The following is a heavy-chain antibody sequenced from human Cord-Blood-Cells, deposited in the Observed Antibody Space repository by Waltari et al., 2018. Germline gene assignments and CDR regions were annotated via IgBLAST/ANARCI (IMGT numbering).Heavy chain of an antibody. D-gene: IGHD3-3*01. Sequence: FTFSSYAMHWVRQAPGKGLEWVAVISYDGSNKYYADSVKGRFTISRDNSKNTLYLQMNSLRAEDTAVYYCARDIFLERGFLEWLLGEGAFDIWGQGTMVTVSS. CDR1: FTFSSYA. CDR2: ISYDGSNK. CDR3: ARDIFLERGFLEWLLGEGAFDI. V-gene: IGHV3-30*04. J-gene: IGHJ3*02.